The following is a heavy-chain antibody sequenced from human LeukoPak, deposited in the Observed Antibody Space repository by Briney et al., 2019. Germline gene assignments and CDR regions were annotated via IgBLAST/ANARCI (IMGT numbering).Heavy chain of an antibody. J-gene: IGHJ4*02. CDR2: INPNSGGT. V-gene: IGHV1-2*06. D-gene: IGHD3-22*01. Sequence: ASVKVSCKASGYTFTGYYMHWVREAPGQGLECMGRINPNSGGTNYAQKFQGRVTMTRDTSISTAYMELSRLRSDDTAMYYCARDDGGDSSGYNTIDYWGQGTLVTVSS. CDR3: ARDDGGDSSGYNTIDY. CDR1: GYTFTGYY.